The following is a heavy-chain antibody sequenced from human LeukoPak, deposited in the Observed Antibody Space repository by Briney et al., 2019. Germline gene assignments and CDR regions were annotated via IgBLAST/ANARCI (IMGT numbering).Heavy chain of an antibody. Sequence: PSETLSLTCTVSGGSISSGGYYWSWIRQHPGKGLEWIGYIYYSGSTYYNPSLKSRVTISVDTSKNQFSLKLSSVIAADTAVYYCARTYRTYCGGDCQSDAFDIWGQGTMVTVSS. CDR2: IYYSGST. J-gene: IGHJ3*02. CDR1: GGSISSGGYY. D-gene: IGHD2-21*02. V-gene: IGHV4-31*03. CDR3: ARTYRTYCGGDCQSDAFDI.